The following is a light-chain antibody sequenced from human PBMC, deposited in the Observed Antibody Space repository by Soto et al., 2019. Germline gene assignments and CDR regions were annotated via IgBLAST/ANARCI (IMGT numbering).Light chain of an antibody. CDR1: QSVTNSY. Sequence: IVLTQSPGTLSLSPGERATLSCRASQSVTNSYLAWYQQKPGQAPRLLIYGASSRATGIPDRFSGSGSGTDFTLTISRLEPEDFAVYYCQQYRTSPYTVGQGTKLEIK. CDR3: QQYRTSPYT. J-gene: IGKJ2*01. V-gene: IGKV3-20*01. CDR2: GAS.